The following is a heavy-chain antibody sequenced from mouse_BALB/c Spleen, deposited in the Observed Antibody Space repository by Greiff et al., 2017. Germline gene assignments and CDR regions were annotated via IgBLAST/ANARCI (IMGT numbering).Heavy chain of an antibody. CDR1: GFTFSGAW. CDR3: TGSTMITTYAMDY. Sequence: EVQLVESGGGLVQPGGSMKLSCAASGFTFSGAWMDWVRQSPEKGLEWVAEIRSKANNHETYYAVTVKGRFTISRDDSKSSVYLQMNSLRAQDTGIDSCTGSTMITTYAMDYWGQGTAVTVSS. CDR2: IRSKANNHET. D-gene: IGHD2-4*01. V-gene: IGHV6-6*01. J-gene: IGHJ4*01.